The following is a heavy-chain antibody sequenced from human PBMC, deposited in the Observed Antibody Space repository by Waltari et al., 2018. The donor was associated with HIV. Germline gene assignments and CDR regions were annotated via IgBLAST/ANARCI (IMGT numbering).Heavy chain of an antibody. CDR2: INPIDAST. V-gene: IGHV1-46*01. Sequence: QVRLVPSGAAVKKHVASVKVSCKASGYTVTSYFIRWVRQAPGQGLVGVGMINPIDASTIDSQKFQGRVTMTRDTSTTTVYMELSSRRSNDTAVYYCARVLYYYGSGTYPDAFDVWAQGTMVTVSS. D-gene: IGHD3-10*01. CDR1: GYTVTSYF. J-gene: IGHJ3*01. CDR3: ARVLYYYGSGTYPDAFDV.